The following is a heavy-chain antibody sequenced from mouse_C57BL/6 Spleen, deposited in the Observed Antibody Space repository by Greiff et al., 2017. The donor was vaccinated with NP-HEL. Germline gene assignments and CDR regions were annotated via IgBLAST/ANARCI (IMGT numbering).Heavy chain of an antibody. D-gene: IGHD1-1*01. V-gene: IGHV1-64*01. CDR1: GYTFTSYW. Sequence: VQLQQPGAELVKPGASVKLSCKASGYTFTSYWMHWVKQRPGQGLEWIGMIHPNSGSTNYNEKFKSKATLTVDKSSSTAYMQLSSLTSEDSAVYYCARGEITTVEGHFDYWGQGTTLTVSS. J-gene: IGHJ2*01. CDR3: ARGEITTVEGHFDY. CDR2: IHPNSGST.